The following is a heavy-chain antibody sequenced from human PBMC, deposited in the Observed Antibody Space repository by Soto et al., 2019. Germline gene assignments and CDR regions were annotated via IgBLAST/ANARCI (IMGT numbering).Heavy chain of an antibody. CDR1: GFTFSSYG. Sequence: GGSLRLSCAASGFTFSSYGMNWVRQAPGKGLEWVSYISITTSTIYYADSVKGRFTISRDNAKNSLYLQMNSLRDEDTAVYYCARDRIAAAGTTISYWGQGTLVTVSS. V-gene: IGHV3-48*02. CDR3: ARDRIAAAGTTISY. CDR2: ISITTSTI. J-gene: IGHJ4*02. D-gene: IGHD6-13*01.